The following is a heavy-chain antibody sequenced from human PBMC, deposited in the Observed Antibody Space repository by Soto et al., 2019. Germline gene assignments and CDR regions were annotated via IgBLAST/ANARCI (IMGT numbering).Heavy chain of an antibody. CDR3: ARDRYGDYDGMDV. CDR1: GGSISGSNW. D-gene: IGHD4-17*01. CDR2: IYHSGNT. Sequence: QVQLQESGPGLVKPSGTLSLTCAVSGGSISGSNWWSWVRQPPGKGLEWIGEIYHSGNTNYNPSLKSRVTILVDKFKNQFFLKLSSVTAADTAVYYCARDRYGDYDGMDVWGQGTTVTVSS. V-gene: IGHV4-4*02. J-gene: IGHJ6*02.